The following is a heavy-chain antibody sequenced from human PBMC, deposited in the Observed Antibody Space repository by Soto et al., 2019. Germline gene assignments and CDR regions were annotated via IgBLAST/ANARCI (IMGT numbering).Heavy chain of an antibody. CDR2: INAGNGNT. J-gene: IGHJ4*02. CDR1: GFTFTTHA. CDR3: ARRNSSGPIDH. D-gene: IGHD3-22*01. Sequence: QVHLVQSGAEVKEPGASVKVSCKTSGFTFTTHAIHWLRQAPGQRFEWMGWINAGNGNTKYSQTFQDRITITRDTSANTAYMELSSLTFKDRAVYFCARRNSSGPIDHWGQGTLITVSS. V-gene: IGHV1-3*01.